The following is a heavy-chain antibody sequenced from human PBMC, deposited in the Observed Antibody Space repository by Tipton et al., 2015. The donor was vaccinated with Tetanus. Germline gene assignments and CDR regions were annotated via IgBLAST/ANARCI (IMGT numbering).Heavy chain of an antibody. Sequence: SLRLSCAASGFTFDDYAMHWVRQAPGKGLEWVSGISWNSGSIGYADSVKGRFTISRDNAKNSLYLQMNSLRAEDTALYYCAKVVAGTEGYGDFHHWGQGTLVTVSS. D-gene: IGHD6-19*01. V-gene: IGHV3-9*01. CDR3: AKVVAGTEGYGDFHH. CDR2: ISWNSGSI. CDR1: GFTFDDYA. J-gene: IGHJ1*01.